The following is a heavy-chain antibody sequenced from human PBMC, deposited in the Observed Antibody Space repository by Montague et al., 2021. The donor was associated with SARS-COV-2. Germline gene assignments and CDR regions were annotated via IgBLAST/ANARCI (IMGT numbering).Heavy chain of an antibody. CDR3: VLGGDALYYYYYMDV. CDR2: ISYDGSNK. V-gene: IGHV3-30*03. J-gene: IGHJ6*03. D-gene: IGHD2-21*01. Sequence: SLRLSFAASGFTFSSYGMHWVRQAPGKGLEWVAVISYDGSNKYYADSVKGRFTISRDNSKNTLYLQMNSLRAEDTAVYYCVLGGDALYYYYYMDVWGKGTTVTVSS. CDR1: GFTFSSYG.